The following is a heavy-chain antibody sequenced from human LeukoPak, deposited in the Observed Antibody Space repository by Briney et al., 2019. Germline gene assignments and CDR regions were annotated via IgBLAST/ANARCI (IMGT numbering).Heavy chain of an antibody. CDR2: IYTSGST. J-gene: IGHJ5*02. Sequence: SETLSLTCTVSGGSISSCYWSWIRQPAGKGLEWIGRIYTSGSTNYNPSPKSRVTMSVDTSKNQFSLKLSSVTAADTAVYYCARDQRLGGSGTHNWFDPWGQGTLVTVSS. CDR1: GGSISSCY. CDR3: ARDQRLGGSGTHNWFDP. D-gene: IGHD3-10*01. V-gene: IGHV4-4*07.